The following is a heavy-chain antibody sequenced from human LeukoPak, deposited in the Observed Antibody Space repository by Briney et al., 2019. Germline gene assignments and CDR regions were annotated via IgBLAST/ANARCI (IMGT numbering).Heavy chain of an antibody. V-gene: IGHV1-2*02. CDR1: GYTFTSYD. CDR2: INPNSGGT. D-gene: IGHD6-19*01. J-gene: IGHJ4*02. Sequence: GASVKVSCKASGYTFTSYDINWVRQATGQGLEWMGWINPNSGGTNYAQKFQGRVTMTRDTSISTAYMELSRLRSDDTAVYYCARAGRPSGWYEVGEVLDYWGQGTLVTVSS. CDR3: ARAGRPSGWYEVGEVLDY.